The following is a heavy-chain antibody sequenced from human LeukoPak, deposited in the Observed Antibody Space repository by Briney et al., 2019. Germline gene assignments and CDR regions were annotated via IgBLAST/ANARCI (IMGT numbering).Heavy chain of an antibody. J-gene: IGHJ4*02. CDR1: GFTFTKYW. D-gene: IGHD6-13*01. CDR3: ARDLGAAAGLDY. V-gene: IGHV3-7*01. CDR2: IKQDGSDK. Sequence: GGSLRLSCAASGFTFTKYWMTWVRQAPGKGLEWVGNIKQDGSDKNYMDSVKGRFTISRDNTKNSLYLQMNSLRAEDTAVYYCARDLGAAAGLDYWGQGTLVTVSS.